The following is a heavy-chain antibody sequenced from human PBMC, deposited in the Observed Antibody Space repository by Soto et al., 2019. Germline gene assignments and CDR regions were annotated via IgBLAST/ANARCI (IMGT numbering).Heavy chain of an antibody. CDR2: IVVGSGNT. V-gene: IGHV1-58*01. CDR1: GFTFTSSA. D-gene: IGHD1-26*01. Sequence: SVKVSCKASGFTFTSSAVQWVRQARGQRLEWIGWIVVGSGNTNYAQKFQERVTITRDMSTSTAYMELSSLRSEDTAVYYCAADRWEMATTGVGWFDPWGQGTLVTVSS. CDR3: AADRWEMATTGVGWFDP. J-gene: IGHJ5*02.